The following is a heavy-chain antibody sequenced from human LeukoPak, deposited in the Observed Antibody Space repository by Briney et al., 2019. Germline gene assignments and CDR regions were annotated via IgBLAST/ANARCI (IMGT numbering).Heavy chain of an antibody. CDR3: ARERHDAFDI. V-gene: IGHV3-21*01. CDR2: ISSSSSYI. J-gene: IGHJ3*02. CDR1: GFTFSSYS. Sequence: GGSLRLSCAASGFTFSSYSVTWVRQAPGKGLEWVSSISSSSSYIYYADSVKGRFTISRDNAKNSLYLQMNSLRAEDTAVYYCARERHDAFDIWGQGTMVTVSS.